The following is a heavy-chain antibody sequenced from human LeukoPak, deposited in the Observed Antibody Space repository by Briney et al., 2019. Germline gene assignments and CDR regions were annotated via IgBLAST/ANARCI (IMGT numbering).Heavy chain of an antibody. CDR1: GFPFSNYA. Sequence: GSLRLSCAASGFPFSNYAMTWVRQAPGKGLERVSGISDSGDRTYYADSVKGRFTISRDNSKNMLYLQMNSLRVEDMALYYCAKGLGTSGYHDYWGQGTLVTVSS. CDR2: ISDSGDRT. CDR3: AKGLGTSGYHDY. J-gene: IGHJ4*02. V-gene: IGHV3-23*01. D-gene: IGHD3-22*01.